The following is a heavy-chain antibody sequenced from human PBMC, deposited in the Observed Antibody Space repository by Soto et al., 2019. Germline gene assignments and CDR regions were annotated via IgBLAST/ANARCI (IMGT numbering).Heavy chain of an antibody. CDR2: IYYSGST. Sequence: SETLSLTCTVSGGSISSSSYYWGLIRQPPGKGLEWIGSIYYSGSTYYNPSLKSRVIISVDTSKNQFSLKLSSVTAADTAVYYCARDLHYYDSSGYLVQPPIDAFDIWGQGTMVTVAS. CDR1: GGSISSSSYY. CDR3: ARDLHYYDSSGYLVQPPIDAFDI. V-gene: IGHV4-39*02. J-gene: IGHJ3*02. D-gene: IGHD3-22*01.